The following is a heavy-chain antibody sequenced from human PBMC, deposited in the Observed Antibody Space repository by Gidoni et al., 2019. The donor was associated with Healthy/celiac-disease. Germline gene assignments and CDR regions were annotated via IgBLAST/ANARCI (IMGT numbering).Heavy chain of an antibody. D-gene: IGHD5-12*01. J-gene: IGHJ4*02. V-gene: IGHV5-51*01. CDR3: ARLPYSGYDPLGY. Sequence: GWVRQMPGKGLEWMGIIYPGDSDTRYSPSFQGQVTISADKSISTAYLQWSSLKASDTAMYYCARLPYSGYDPLGYWGQGTLVTVSS. CDR2: IYPGDSDT.